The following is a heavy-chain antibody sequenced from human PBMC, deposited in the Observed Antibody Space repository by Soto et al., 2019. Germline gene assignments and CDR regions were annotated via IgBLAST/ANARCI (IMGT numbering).Heavy chain of an antibody. CDR2: IYHSGST. CDR1: GGSISSSNW. V-gene: IGHV4-4*02. Sequence: QVQLQESGPGLVKPSGTLSLTCAVSGGSISSSNWWNWVRQPPGKGLEWIGEIYHSGSTNYSPSLKSRVTISVDKSKNQFSLMLSSVTAADTAVYFCATVYSSLAHFDYWGQGTLVTVSS. CDR3: ATVYSSLAHFDY. J-gene: IGHJ4*02. D-gene: IGHD2-21*01.